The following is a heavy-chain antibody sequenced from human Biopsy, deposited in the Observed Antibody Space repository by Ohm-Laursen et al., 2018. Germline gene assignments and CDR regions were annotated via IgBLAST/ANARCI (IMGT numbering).Heavy chain of an antibody. CDR2: VYNGGIT. CDR3: ARTPRDSFWSGSYKRGLWFDP. CDR1: GGSIIRYY. Sequence: GTLSLTCSVSGGSIIRYYWTWIRQPPGKGLEWIVHVYNGGITNYNPSLKSRVTISKDKSKNQFSLQVNSVTAADTAVYYCARTPRDSFWSGSYKRGLWFDPWGQGTLVIVSS. V-gene: IGHV4-59*01. J-gene: IGHJ5*02. D-gene: IGHD3-3*01.